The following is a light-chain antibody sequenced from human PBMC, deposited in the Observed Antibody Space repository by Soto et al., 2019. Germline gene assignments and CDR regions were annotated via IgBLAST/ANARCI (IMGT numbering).Light chain of an antibody. V-gene: IGKV3-20*01. CDR3: HHHGPSLFT. CDR2: GAS. Sequence: EVVLTQSPGTLSLSPGERATLSCRASQSLTYNCLAWYQQKPGQAPRLLIYGASNRATGIPDRFSGSGSGTDFTLTISRLEPEDFAVYYCHHHGPSLFTFGPGTKVDVK. CDR1: QSLTYNC. J-gene: IGKJ3*01.